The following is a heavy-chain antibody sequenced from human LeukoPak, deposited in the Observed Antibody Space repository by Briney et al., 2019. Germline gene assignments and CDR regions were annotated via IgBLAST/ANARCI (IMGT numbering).Heavy chain of an antibody. V-gene: IGHV4-61*02. CDR1: GGSISSGSYY. CDR2: IYTSGST. Sequence: PSETLSLTCTVSGGSISSGSYYWSWIRQPAGKGLEWIGRIYTSGSTNYNPSLKSRVTISVDTSKNQFSLKLSSVTAADTAVYYCARDRWEPPPLPFDWGQGTLVTVSS. D-gene: IGHD4-23*01. J-gene: IGHJ4*02. CDR3: ARDRWEPPPLPFD.